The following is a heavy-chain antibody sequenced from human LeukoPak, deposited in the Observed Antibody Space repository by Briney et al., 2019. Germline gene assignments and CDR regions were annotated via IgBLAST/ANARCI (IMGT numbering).Heavy chain of an antibody. V-gene: IGHV4-59*01. CDR1: GGSISSYY. Sequence: KTSETLSLTCTVSGGSISSYYWSWIRQPPGKGLEWIGYIYYSGSTNYNPSLKSRVTISVDTSKNQFSLKLSSVTAADTAVYYCARVEIGYYGSGSYYKDPLLTVGVWGKGTTVTVSS. D-gene: IGHD3-10*01. CDR2: IYYSGST. CDR3: ARVEIGYYGSGSYYKDPLLTVGV. J-gene: IGHJ6*04.